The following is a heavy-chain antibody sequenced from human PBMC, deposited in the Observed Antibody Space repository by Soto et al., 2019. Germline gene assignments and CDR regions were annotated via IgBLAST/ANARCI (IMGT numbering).Heavy chain of an antibody. CDR2: ISGSGDST. D-gene: IGHD2-21*01. J-gene: IGHJ4*02. CDR3: AKAYGASHSPFDC. V-gene: IGHV3-23*01. Sequence: TGGSLRLSCTASGFTFSDSAMTWVRQAPGKGPEWVSGISGSGDSTYHAKSVKGRFIISRDNSKNTLYLEINSLRAEDTAVYYCAKAYGASHSPFDCWGQGTLVTVSS. CDR1: GFTFSDSA.